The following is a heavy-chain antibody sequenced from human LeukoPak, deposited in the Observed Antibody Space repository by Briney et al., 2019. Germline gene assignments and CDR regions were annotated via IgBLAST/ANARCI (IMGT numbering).Heavy chain of an antibody. V-gene: IGHV3-48*03. D-gene: IGHD6-19*01. J-gene: IGHJ4*02. Sequence: GGPQTLLCTPSVYSFSSYEMHCVRQAPGKGVEWVSDISSSGSTTYYADSVRGRFTTSRDNAKNLLYLQMHSLRAEDTAIYYCSLLAVASPQDYWGQGTLVTVSS. CDR3: SLLAVASPQDY. CDR2: ISSSGSTT. CDR1: VYSFSSYE.